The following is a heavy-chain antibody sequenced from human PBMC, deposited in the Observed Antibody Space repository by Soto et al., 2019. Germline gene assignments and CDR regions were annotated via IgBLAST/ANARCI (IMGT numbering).Heavy chain of an antibody. Sequence: EVQLLDSGGGLVQPGGSLRLSCAASGFTFDTNGMTWVRQVPGKGLEWVSAISAGGTTTYYADPVKGRFTISRDNSRNMLYLQMNSLRAEDTAVYYCATGEDHYYDTSHYWGQGAEVTVSS. V-gene: IGHV3-23*01. CDR2: ISAGGTTT. CDR1: GFTFDTNG. D-gene: IGHD3-22*01. J-gene: IGHJ4*02. CDR3: ATGEDHYYDTSHY.